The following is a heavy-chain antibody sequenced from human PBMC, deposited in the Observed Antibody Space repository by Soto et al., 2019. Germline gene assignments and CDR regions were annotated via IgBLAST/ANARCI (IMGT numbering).Heavy chain of an antibody. CDR1: VFTLFNAC. CDR2: SKSKTDGGTT. Sequence: GSVKLSCSPSVFTLFNACTSCDRQAPGKGREWVDRSKSKTDGGTTDYATPVKGRFTISRDDSKNTLYLQMNSLKTGVTVVYYCTTEGWETDFDYWGQGTLVTVSS. V-gene: IGHV3-15*01. J-gene: IGHJ4*02. CDR3: TTEGWETDFDY. D-gene: IGHD1-26*01.